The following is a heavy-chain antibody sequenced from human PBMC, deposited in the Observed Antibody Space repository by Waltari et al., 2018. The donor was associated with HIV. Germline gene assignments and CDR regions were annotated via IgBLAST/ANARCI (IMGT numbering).Heavy chain of an antibody. CDR3: ASPAQAEGY. J-gene: IGHJ4*02. V-gene: IGHV3-48*01. D-gene: IGHD2-15*01. CDR2: ISSRGDTV. CDR1: GFALRTYS. Sequence: EVQLVESGGSLVQPGGSLSISCTASGFALRTYSFNWVRQPPGKGLVVISYISSRGDTVYYAGSVKGRFTISRDNAKNSLYWQMNSLRPEDTAVYYCASPAQAEGYWGQGTLVTVSS.